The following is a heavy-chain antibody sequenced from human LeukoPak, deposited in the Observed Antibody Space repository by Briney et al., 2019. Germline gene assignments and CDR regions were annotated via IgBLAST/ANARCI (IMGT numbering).Heavy chain of an antibody. J-gene: IGHJ6*03. D-gene: IGHD3-22*01. CDR1: GGSFSGYY. Sequence: PSETLSLTCAVYGGSFSGYYWSWIRQPPGKGLEWIGEINHSGSTNNNPSLKSRVTISVDTSKNQFSLKLSSVTAADTAVYYCARTSYYYDSSGYYSYYYYYYMDVWGKGTTVTISS. V-gene: IGHV4-34*01. CDR3: ARTSYYYDSSGYYSYYYYYYMDV. CDR2: INHSGST.